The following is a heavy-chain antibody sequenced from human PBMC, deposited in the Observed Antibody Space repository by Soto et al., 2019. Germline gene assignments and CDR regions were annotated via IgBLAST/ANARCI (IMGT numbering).Heavy chain of an antibody. CDR1: GGSISSCGYS. Sequence: SETLSLTCAVSGGSISSCGYSWNWIRQPPGKGLEWIGYIYHSGSTLYNPSLKSRVTISVDKSKNQFSLKLSSVTAADTAVYYCARAETDYYDSSGYSGFDYWGQGALVTVSS. CDR2: IYHSGST. D-gene: IGHD3-22*01. CDR3: ARAETDYYDSSGYSGFDY. V-gene: IGHV4-30-2*01. J-gene: IGHJ4*02.